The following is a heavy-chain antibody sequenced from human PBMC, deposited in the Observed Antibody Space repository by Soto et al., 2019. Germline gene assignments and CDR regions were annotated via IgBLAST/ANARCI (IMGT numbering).Heavy chain of an antibody. D-gene: IGHD3-3*01. Sequence: QVQLVQSGAEVKKPGASVKVSCKASGYTFTGYYMHWVRQAPGQGLEWMGWINPNSGGTNYAQKVQGRVTMTTDTSTSTTYMDVRSLTSDDTAVYYCARDRITIFDRDDMDVWGQGTTVIVSS. CDR1: GYTFTGYY. J-gene: IGHJ6*02. CDR2: INPNSGGT. CDR3: ARDRITIFDRDDMDV. V-gene: IGHV1-2*02.